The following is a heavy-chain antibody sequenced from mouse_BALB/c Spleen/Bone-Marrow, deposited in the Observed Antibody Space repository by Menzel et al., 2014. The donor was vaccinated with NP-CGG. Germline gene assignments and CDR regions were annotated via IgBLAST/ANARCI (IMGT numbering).Heavy chain of an antibody. Sequence: QVQLQQSGSVLVRPGASVKLSCKASGYTFTSSWMHWAEQRPGQGLEWIGEIHPNSGNTNYNEKFKGKATLTVDTSSSTAYVDLSSLTSEDSAAYYCARSTTATYFDVWGAGTTVTVSS. CDR2: IHPNSGNT. CDR3: ARSTTATYFDV. V-gene: IGHV1S130*01. CDR1: GYTFTSSW. J-gene: IGHJ1*01. D-gene: IGHD1-2*01.